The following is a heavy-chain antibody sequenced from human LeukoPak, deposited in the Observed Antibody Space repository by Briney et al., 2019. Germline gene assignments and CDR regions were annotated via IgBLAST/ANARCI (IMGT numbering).Heavy chain of an antibody. CDR3: ARRSPNNRGRITMIVVTPRFDY. D-gene: IGHD3-22*01. V-gene: IGHV4-34*01. Sequence: PSETLSLTCAVYGGSFSGYYWSWIRQPPGKGLEWIGEINHSGSTNYNPSLKSRVTISVDTSKNQFSLKLSSVTAADTAVYYCARRSPNNRGRITMIVVTPRFDYWGQGTLVTVSS. CDR2: INHSGST. CDR1: GGSFSGYY. J-gene: IGHJ4*02.